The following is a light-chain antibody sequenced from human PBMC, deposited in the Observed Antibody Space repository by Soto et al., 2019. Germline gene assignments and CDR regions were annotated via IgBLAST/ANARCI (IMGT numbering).Light chain of an antibody. Sequence: DIQLTQSPSFLSASVGDRVTITCRASQDISDYLAWYQQRPGKAPKLLIYAASTLQSGVPSRFSGSGSGTEFTLTIISLQPEDFAAYSCKQLNSYPLTFGGGTKVEIK. CDR3: KQLNSYPLT. CDR2: AAS. V-gene: IGKV1-9*01. J-gene: IGKJ4*01. CDR1: QDISDY.